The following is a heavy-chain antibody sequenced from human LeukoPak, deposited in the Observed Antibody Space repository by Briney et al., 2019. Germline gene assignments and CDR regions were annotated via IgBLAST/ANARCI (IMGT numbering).Heavy chain of an antibody. Sequence: SETLSLTCSVSGGSISSHYWSWIRQPPGKGLEWIAYIYYSGNSNTNPSLKSRVTMSVDTSKNQFSLKLSSVTAADTAVYYCVRGRDWFDPWGQGTLVTVSS. CDR3: VRGRDWFDP. CDR1: GGSISSHY. J-gene: IGHJ5*02. CDR2: IYYSGNS. V-gene: IGHV4-59*11.